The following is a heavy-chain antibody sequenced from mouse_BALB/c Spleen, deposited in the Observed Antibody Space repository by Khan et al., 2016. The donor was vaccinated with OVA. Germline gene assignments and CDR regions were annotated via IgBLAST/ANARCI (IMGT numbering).Heavy chain of an antibody. J-gene: IGHJ4*01. CDR2: IWGGGGT. V-gene: IGHV2-6-4*01. CDR1: GFSLSRYN. Sequence: VQLLESGPGLVAPSQSLSITCTVSGFSLSRYNIHWVRQPPGKGLEWLGMIWGGGGTDYNSTLKSRLSIRKDNSKSQVLLKMNSLQTDVTAMYYCARAYYRYDGYYAMDYWGQGTSVTGSS. CDR3: ARAYYRYDGYYAMDY. D-gene: IGHD2-14*01.